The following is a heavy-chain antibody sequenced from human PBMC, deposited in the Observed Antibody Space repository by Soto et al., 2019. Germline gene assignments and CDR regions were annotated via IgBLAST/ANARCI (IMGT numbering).Heavy chain of an antibody. CDR2: IYYDGRT. J-gene: IGHJ4*01. D-gene: IGHD2-8*01. V-gene: IGHV4-39*01. Sequence: ASETLSLTCTVSGGSFSSSSHYWVWIRQPPGKGLEWVGSIYYDGRTYYNASLKSRVTISVDTSKNQFSLKVNSVTVADTAVYYCARRSHTNWPAYWGHGTQVTVSS. CDR1: GGSFSSSSHY. CDR3: ARRSHTNWPAY.